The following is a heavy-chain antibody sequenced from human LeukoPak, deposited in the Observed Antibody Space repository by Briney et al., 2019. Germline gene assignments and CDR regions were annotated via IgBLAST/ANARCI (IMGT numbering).Heavy chain of an antibody. CDR3: ARAPSRRCSSTSCYPKYYFDY. Sequence: ASVTVSFTSSGYTFTIYDINWVRQPPGQGLEWMGWINPNSGNTGYAQKFQGRVTITRNASISTAYMELSSLRSEDTGVYDCARAPSRRCSSTSCYPKYYFDYWGQGTLVTVSS. CDR1: GYTFTIYD. D-gene: IGHD2-2*01. CDR2: INPNSGNT. J-gene: IGHJ4*02. V-gene: IGHV1-8*03.